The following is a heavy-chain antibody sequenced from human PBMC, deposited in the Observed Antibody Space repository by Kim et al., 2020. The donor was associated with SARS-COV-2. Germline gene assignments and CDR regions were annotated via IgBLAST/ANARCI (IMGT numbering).Heavy chain of an antibody. CDR3: AKDHLHRGQVFDY. V-gene: IGHV3-7*04. J-gene: IGHJ4*02. D-gene: IGHD3-10*01. Sequence: KYEDAVEGRVTISRDNAKKSLYLQMNGLRVEDTAVYFCAKDHLHRGQVFDYWGQEDLVTVSS.